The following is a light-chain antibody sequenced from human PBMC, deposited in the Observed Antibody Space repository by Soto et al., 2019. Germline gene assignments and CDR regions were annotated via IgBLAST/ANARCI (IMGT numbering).Light chain of an antibody. CDR2: DVS. CDR3: SSYTSSSTPYVV. CDR1: SSDVGGYNY. J-gene: IGLJ2*01. Sequence: QSALTQPASVSGSAGQSSTISCTGTSSDVGGYNYVSWYQQHPGKAPKLMIYDVSNRPSGVSNRFSGSKSGNTASLTISGLQAEDEADYYCSSYTSSSTPYVVFGGGTKLTVL. V-gene: IGLV2-14*01.